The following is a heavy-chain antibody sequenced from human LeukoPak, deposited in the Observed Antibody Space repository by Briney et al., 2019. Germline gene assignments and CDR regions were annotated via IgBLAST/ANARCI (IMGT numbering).Heavy chain of an antibody. J-gene: IGHJ4*02. Sequence: GGSLRLSCAASGFTFDDYAMHWVRQAPGKGLEWVSGISWNSGSIGYADSVKGRFTISRDNAKNSLYLQMNSLRAEDTAVYYCAKLAREWLVSYYFDYWGQGTLVTVSS. CDR3: AKLAREWLVSYYFDY. CDR2: ISWNSGSI. CDR1: GFTFDDYA. D-gene: IGHD6-19*01. V-gene: IGHV3-9*01.